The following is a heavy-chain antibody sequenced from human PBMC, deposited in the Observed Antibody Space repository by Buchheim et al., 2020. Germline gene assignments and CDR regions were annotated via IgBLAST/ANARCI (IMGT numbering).Heavy chain of an antibody. CDR1: GFSLTTGGVG. CDR3: AHRGLSAGYSSGWDGGYFDY. J-gene: IGHJ4*02. D-gene: IGHD6-19*01. Sequence: QITLKESGPTLVESTQTLTLTCTLSGFSLTTGGVGVGWIRQSPGKALELLALIYWDDDKRYSPSLRSRLTITKDTSKNQVVLTMTNMDPVDTGTYYCAHRGLSAGYSSGWDGGYFDYWGQGTL. CDR2: IYWDDDK. V-gene: IGHV2-5*02.